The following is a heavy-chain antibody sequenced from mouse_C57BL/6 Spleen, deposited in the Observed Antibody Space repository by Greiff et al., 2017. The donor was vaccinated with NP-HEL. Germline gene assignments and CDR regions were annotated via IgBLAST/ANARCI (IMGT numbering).Heavy chain of an antibody. V-gene: IGHV1-59*01. CDR1: GYTFTSYW. CDR2: IDPSDSYT. D-gene: IGHD1-2*01. J-gene: IGHJ3*01. Sequence: QVHVKQPGAELVRPGTSVKLSCKASGYTFTSYWMHWVKQRPGQGLEWIGVIDPSDSYTNYNQKFKGKATLTVDTSSSTAYMQLSSLTSEDSAVYYCARDGLIGNFAYWGQGTLVTVSA. CDR3: ARDGLIGNFAY.